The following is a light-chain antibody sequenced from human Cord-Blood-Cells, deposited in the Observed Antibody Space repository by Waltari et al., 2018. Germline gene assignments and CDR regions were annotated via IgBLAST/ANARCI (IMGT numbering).Light chain of an antibody. CDR1: SSDVGGYNY. J-gene: IGLJ1*01. V-gene: IGLV2-8*01. CDR3: SSYAGSNNYV. Sequence: QSALTQPPSASGSPGQSVTISCTGTSSDVGGYNYVSWYQQHPGKAPKLMIYEVSKRPSGVPDRSSGSKSGNTASLTVSGLQAEEEADYYCSSYAGSNNYVFGTGTKVTVL. CDR2: EVS.